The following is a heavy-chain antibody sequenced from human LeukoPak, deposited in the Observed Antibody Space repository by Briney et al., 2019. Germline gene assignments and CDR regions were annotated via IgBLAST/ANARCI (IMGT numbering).Heavy chain of an antibody. CDR2: INPNSGGT. D-gene: IGHD3-10*01. V-gene: IGHV1-2*02. CDR3: AKSQYSFGSGSTRPLFDH. CDR1: GYIFTAYY. Sequence: ASVKVSCKASGYIFTAYYIHWVRQARGQGLEWMGWINPNSGGTYFAQSFEARVTLSRDTSINTAYMEMRGLTSDDTAIYYCAKSQYSFGSGSTRPLFDHWGQGTLVTVSS. J-gene: IGHJ4*02.